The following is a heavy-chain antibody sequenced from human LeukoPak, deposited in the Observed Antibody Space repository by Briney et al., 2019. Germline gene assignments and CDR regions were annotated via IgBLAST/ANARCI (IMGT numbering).Heavy chain of an antibody. D-gene: IGHD3-10*01. J-gene: IGHJ5*02. Sequence: GGSLRLSCAASGFTFSGSAMHWVRQASGKGLEWVGRIRSKANSYATAYAASVKGRFTISRDDSKNTAYLQMNSLKTEYTAVYYCTRHGAYYGSGGRNWFDPWGQGTLVTVSS. V-gene: IGHV3-73*01. CDR2: IRSKANSYAT. CDR3: TRHGAYYGSGGRNWFDP. CDR1: GFTFSGSA.